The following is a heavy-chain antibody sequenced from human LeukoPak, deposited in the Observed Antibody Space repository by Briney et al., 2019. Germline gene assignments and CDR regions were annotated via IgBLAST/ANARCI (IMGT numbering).Heavy chain of an antibody. CDR2: ISGSGGST. V-gene: IGHV3-23*01. J-gene: IGHJ4*02. CDR1: GLTFSSYA. CDR3: ARERGSLDDSSGFSSYYFDY. Sequence: PGGSLRLSCAASGLTFSSYAMSWVRQAPGKGLEWVSAISGSGGSTYYADSVKGRFTISRDNSKNTLYLQMNSLRAEDTAVYYCARERGSLDDSSGFSSYYFDYWGQGTLVTVSS. D-gene: IGHD3-22*01.